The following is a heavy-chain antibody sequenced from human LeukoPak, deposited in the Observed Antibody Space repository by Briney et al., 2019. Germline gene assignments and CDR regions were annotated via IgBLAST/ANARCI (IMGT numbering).Heavy chain of an antibody. J-gene: IGHJ6*03. V-gene: IGHV1-69*13. CDR3: ARAVVVTAALYYMDV. CDR2: IIPIFGTA. CDR1: GYTFTSYD. D-gene: IGHD2-21*02. Sequence: SVKVSCKASGYTFTSYDINWVRQAPGQGLEWMGGIIPIFGTANYAQKFQGRVTITADESTSTAYMELSSLRSEDTAVYYCARAVVVTAALYYMDVWGKGTTVTISS.